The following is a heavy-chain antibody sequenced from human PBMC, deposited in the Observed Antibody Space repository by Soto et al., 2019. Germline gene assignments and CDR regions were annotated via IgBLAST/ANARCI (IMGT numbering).Heavy chain of an antibody. CDR2: IIPIFGTA. D-gene: IGHD5-18*01. CDR3: ARAWIQLWAHEDFYYYGMDV. Sequence: ASVKVSCKASGGTFSSYAISWVRQAPGQGLEWMGGIIPIFGTANYAQKFQGRVTITADKSTSTAHMELSSLRSEDTAVYYCARAWIQLWAHEDFYYYGMDVWGQGTTVTVSS. J-gene: IGHJ6*02. CDR1: GGTFSSYA. V-gene: IGHV1-69*06.